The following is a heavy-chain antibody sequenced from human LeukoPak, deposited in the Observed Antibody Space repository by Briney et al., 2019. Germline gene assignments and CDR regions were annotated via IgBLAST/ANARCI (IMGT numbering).Heavy chain of an antibody. J-gene: IGHJ6*02. Sequence: GGSLRLSCAASGFTFSSYSMNWVRQAPGKGLEWVSYISSSSSTIYYADSVKGRFTISRDNAKNSLYLQMNSLRAEDTAVYYCARDYDSLSEWYYYGMDVWGQGTTVTVSS. V-gene: IGHV3-48*04. CDR2: ISSSSSTI. D-gene: IGHD3-16*01. CDR1: GFTFSSYS. CDR3: ARDYDSLSEWYYYGMDV.